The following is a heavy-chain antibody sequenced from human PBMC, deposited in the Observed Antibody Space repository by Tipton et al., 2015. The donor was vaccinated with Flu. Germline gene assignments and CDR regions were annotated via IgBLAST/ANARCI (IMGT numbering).Heavy chain of an antibody. CDR1: GYTFTSYD. Sequence: QVQLVQSGAEVKKPGASVKVSCKASGYTFTSYDINWVRQATGQGLDWMGWMNPNSGNTGYAQKFQGRVTMTRNTSIRTAYMELSSLRSADPAGYYCESVVVPAAMYYWGQGPLVTVSS. J-gene: IGHJ4*02. D-gene: IGHD2-2*01. V-gene: IGHV1-8*01. CDR3: ESVVVPAAMYY. CDR2: MNPNSGNT.